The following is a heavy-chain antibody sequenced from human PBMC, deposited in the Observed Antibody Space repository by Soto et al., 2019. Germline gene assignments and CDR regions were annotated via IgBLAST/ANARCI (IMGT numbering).Heavy chain of an antibody. V-gene: IGHV1-18*01. J-gene: IGHJ4*02. CDR3: AIDYYESSGYPPPLDY. CDR2: ISAYNGNT. CDR1: GYTFTSYG. D-gene: IGHD3-22*01. Sequence: GASLKVSCKASGYTFTSYGISWVRQAPGQGLEWMGWISAYNGNTNYAQKLQGRVTMTTDTSTSTAYMELRSLRSDDTAVYYCAIDYYESSGYPPPLDYWGQGTLVTVSS.